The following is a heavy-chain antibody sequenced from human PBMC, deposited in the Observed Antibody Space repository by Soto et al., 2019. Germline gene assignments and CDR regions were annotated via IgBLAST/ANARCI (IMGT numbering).Heavy chain of an antibody. CDR1: GGTFSSYA. V-gene: IGHV1-69*01. CDR2: IIPIFGTA. J-gene: IGHJ5*02. D-gene: IGHD6-19*01. CDR3: GAVAGALHGENCFDP. Sequence: QVQLVQSGAEVKKPGSSVKVSGNASGGTFSSYAISWVRQAPGQGLEWMGGIIPIFGTANYAQKFQGRVTITADESTSTAYMELSSLRSEDTAVHYCGAVAGALHGENCFDPWGQGTLVTVSS.